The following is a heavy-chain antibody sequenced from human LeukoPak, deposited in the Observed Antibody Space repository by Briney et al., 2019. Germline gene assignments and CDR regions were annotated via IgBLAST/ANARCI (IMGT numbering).Heavy chain of an antibody. CDR1: GFTFSSYA. Sequence: GGSLRLSCAASGFTFSSYAMSWVRQAPGKGLEWGSAISGSGGSTYYADSVKGRFTISRDNSKNTLYLQMNSLRAEDTAVYYCAKAFRNYYDSSGPWVDYWGQGTLVTVSS. V-gene: IGHV3-23*01. CDR3: AKAFRNYYDSSGPWVDY. D-gene: IGHD3-22*01. J-gene: IGHJ4*02. CDR2: ISGSGGST.